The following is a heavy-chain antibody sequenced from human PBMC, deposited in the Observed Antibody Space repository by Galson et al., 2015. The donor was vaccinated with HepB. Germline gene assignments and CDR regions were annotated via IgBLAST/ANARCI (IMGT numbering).Heavy chain of an antibody. CDR2: FYYTGDT. Sequence: SETLSLTCTVSGGSISSSSYYWGWLRQPPGKGLEWIGSFYYTGDTHYNPSLKSRVTISGDTPKNQFSLKLNSVTAADTAVYYCARHESESKTYAADNWGQGTPVTVSS. CDR3: ARHESESKTYAADN. D-gene: IGHD2-2*01. J-gene: IGHJ4*02. V-gene: IGHV4-39*01. CDR1: GGSISSSSYY.